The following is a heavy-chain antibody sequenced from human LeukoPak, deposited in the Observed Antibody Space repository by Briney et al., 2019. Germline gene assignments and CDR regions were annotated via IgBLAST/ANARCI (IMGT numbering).Heavy chain of an antibody. CDR3: ATEKAWNHGGFDY. J-gene: IGHJ4*02. CDR1: GDILSSNNGA. D-gene: IGHD1-14*01. CDR2: TYYRSKWYN. Sequence: SQTLSLTHALSGDILSSNNGAWNWGRQPPSRGLEWLGRTYYRSKWYNDYAGYLISRITISPDTSKNQFSLQLYSVTPEDTAVYYCATEKAWNHGGFDYWGQGTPVIVSS. V-gene: IGHV6-1*01.